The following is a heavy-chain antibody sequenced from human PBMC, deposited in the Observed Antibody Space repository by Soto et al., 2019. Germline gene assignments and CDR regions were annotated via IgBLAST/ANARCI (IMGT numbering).Heavy chain of an antibody. V-gene: IGHV3-53*01. CDR2: IYSGGST. CDR1: GFTVSSNY. CDR3: ARAGWELPRSYGMDV. D-gene: IGHD2-15*01. Sequence: EVQLVESGGGLIQPGGSLRLSCAASGFTVSSNYMSWVRQAPGKGLEWVSVIYSGGSTYYADSVKGRFTISRDNSKTTLYLQMTSLRAEDTGVYYCARAGWELPRSYGMDVWGQGTTVTVSS. J-gene: IGHJ6*02.